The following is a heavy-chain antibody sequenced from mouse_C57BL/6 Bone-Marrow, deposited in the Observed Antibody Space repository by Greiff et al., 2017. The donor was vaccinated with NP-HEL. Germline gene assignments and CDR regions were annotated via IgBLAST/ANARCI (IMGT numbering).Heavy chain of an antibody. V-gene: IGHV2-9-1*01. J-gene: IGHJ1*03. CDR2: IWTGGGT. Sequence: VQLKESGPGLVAPSQSLSITCTVSGFSLTSYAISWVRQPPGKGLEWLGVIWTGGGTNYNSALKSRLSISKDNSKSQVFLKMNSLQTDDTARYYCARNYYGSGDWYFDVWGTGTTVTVSS. CDR1: GFSLTSYA. CDR3: ARNYYGSGDWYFDV. D-gene: IGHD1-1*01.